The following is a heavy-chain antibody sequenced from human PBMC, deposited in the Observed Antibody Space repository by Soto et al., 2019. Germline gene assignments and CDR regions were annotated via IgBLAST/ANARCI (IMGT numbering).Heavy chain of an antibody. V-gene: IGHV4-31*03. CDR1: GGSISSGGYY. Sequence: PSETLSLTCTVSGGSISSGGYYWSWIRQHPGKGLEWIGYIYYSGGTYYNPSLKSRVTISVDTSKNQFSLKLSSVTAADTAVYYCATYCTTGCHVRRFDYWGQGALVTVSS. J-gene: IGHJ4*02. D-gene: IGHD2-8*01. CDR2: IYYSGGT. CDR3: ATYCTTGCHVRRFDY.